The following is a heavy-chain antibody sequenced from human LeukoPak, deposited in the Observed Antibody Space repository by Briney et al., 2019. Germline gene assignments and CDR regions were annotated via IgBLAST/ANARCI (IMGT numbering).Heavy chain of an antibody. J-gene: IGHJ6*02. V-gene: IGHV4-61*02. CDR2: IYYSGST. Sequence: PSQTLSLTCTVSGGSISSGSYYWSWIRQPAGKGLEWIGSIYYSGSTYYNPSLKSRVTISVDTSKNQFSLKLSSVTAADTAVYYCVVVVAATRDYYYYGMDVWGQGTTVTVSS. CDR3: VVVVAATRDYYYYGMDV. D-gene: IGHD2-15*01. CDR1: GGSISSGSYY.